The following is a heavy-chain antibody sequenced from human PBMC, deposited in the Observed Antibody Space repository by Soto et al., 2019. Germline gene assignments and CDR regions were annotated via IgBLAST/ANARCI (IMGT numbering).Heavy chain of an antibody. Sequence: PSATLSLTCNVSGGPVSSGDYYWTWIRQPPWKGLEWIAYIYYTGTTYYNPSFKSRVSIYLDTSKNQFSLKLSSVTAADTAVYYCAREPVRIYCSSPSCRFNVWGQGTTVT. CDR2: IYYTGTT. D-gene: IGHD2-2*01. V-gene: IGHV4-30-4*01. J-gene: IGHJ6*02. CDR1: GGPVSSGDYY. CDR3: AREPVRIYCSSPSCRFNV.